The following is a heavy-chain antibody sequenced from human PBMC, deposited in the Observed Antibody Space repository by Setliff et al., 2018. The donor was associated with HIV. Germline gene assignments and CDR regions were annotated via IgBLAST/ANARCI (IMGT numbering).Heavy chain of an antibody. Sequence: HPGGSLRLSCAASGLSFSSYSMNWVRQAPGKGLEWVSYIRSSSSAMYYADSVKGRFTISRDNAKDSLYLQMNSLRAEDTALYYCVKEGYSSVSGAYMDVWGKGTTVTVSS. D-gene: IGHD6-19*01. CDR3: VKEGYSSVSGAYMDV. CDR2: IRSSSSAM. J-gene: IGHJ6*04. CDR1: GLSFSSYS. V-gene: IGHV3-48*01.